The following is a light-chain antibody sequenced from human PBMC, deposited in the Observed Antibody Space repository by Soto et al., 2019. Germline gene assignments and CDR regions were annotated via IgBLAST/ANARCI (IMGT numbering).Light chain of an antibody. V-gene: IGKV1-9*01. CDR3: QYLNGVPTIT. Sequence: DIHLTQSPSILSASVGDRVTLTCRASQDVSDFLAWYQHAPGKAPNLLIYGGYTLQSGVPSRFSGGGSGTEFSLTITGLQPEDYATYYCQYLNGVPTITFGQGTRLEIK. CDR2: GGY. CDR1: QDVSDF. J-gene: IGKJ5*01.